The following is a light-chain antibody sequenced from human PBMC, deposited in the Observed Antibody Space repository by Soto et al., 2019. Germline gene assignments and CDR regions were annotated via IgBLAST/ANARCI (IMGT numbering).Light chain of an antibody. V-gene: IGKV3-20*01. CDR2: GAS. J-gene: IGKJ3*01. Sequence: EIVLTQSPGTLSLSPGERATLSCRASQSVSSSYLAWYQQKPGQAPRLLIYGASSRATGIPGRFSGSGSGADFTLTISRLEPEDFAVYYCQQYGRSPFTFGDGTKVDIK. CDR3: QQYGRSPFT. CDR1: QSVSSSY.